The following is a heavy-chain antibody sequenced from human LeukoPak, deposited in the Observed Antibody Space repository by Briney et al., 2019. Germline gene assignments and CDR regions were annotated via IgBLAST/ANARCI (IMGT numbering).Heavy chain of an antibody. CDR1: GGSISSTTYY. J-gene: IGHJ4*02. D-gene: IGHD3-9*01. CDR3: ARRLADRYSYFDY. Sequence: PSETLSLTCTVSGGSISSTTYYWGWIRQPPGKGLEWIGSISYSGNTYYNPSLKSRVTISVDSSKNQFSLKLSSVTAADTAVYYCARRLADRYSYFDYWGQGTLVTVSS. V-gene: IGHV4-39*07. CDR2: ISYSGNT.